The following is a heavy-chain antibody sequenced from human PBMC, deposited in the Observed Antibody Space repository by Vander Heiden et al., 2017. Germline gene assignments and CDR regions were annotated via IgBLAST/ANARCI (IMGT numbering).Heavy chain of an antibody. V-gene: IGHV6-1*01. J-gene: IGHJ3*01. CDR3: ARYGGDYGNSFDV. Sequence: QVQLQQSGPGLVKPSQTIPLTCAISGASVSRNSAVWNWIRQSPSIGLEWLGRTFYRSKQYTDYGVSVRSRITINPDTSKNQFSLQLNSVTPEDTAVYFCARYGGDYGNSFDVWGQGTLVTVSS. CDR2: TFYRSKQYT. D-gene: IGHD4-17*01. CDR1: GASVSRNSAV.